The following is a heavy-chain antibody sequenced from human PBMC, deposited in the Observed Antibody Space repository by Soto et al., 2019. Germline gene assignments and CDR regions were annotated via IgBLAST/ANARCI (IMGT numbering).Heavy chain of an antibody. J-gene: IGHJ4*02. Sequence: SETLSLTCTVSGGSISSYYWSWIRQPPGKGLEWIGYIYYSGSTNYNPSLKSRVTISVDTSKNQFSLKLSSVTAADTAVYYCARQSYGDYYFDYWGQGTLVTVSS. CDR3: ARQSYGDYYFDY. D-gene: IGHD4-17*01. CDR2: IYYSGST. V-gene: IGHV4-59*08. CDR1: GGSISSYY.